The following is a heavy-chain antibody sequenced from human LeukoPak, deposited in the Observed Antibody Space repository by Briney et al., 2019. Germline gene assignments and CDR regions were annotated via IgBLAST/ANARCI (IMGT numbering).Heavy chain of an antibody. CDR1: GFTFSSSA. Sequence: PGGSLRLSCAASGFTFSSSAMSWVRQAPGKGLEWVSNISGSGSGGSTYYADSVKGRFTISRDNAKNSLYLQMNSLRAEDTAVYYCARGLRLGCILCQNGILDYWGQGTLVTVSS. V-gene: IGHV3-23*01. D-gene: IGHD2-2*01. CDR2: ISGSGSGGST. CDR3: ARGLRLGCILCQNGILDY. J-gene: IGHJ4*02.